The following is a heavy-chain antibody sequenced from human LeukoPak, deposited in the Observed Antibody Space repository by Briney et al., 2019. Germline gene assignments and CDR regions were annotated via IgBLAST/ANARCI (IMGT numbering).Heavy chain of an antibody. J-gene: IGHJ5*02. Sequence: GASVKVSCKASGYTFTSYGISWVRQAPGQGLEWMGWISAYNGNTNYAQKLQGRVTMTTDTSTSTAYMELRSLRSEDTAVYYCAREGDYDILTGYLRANSGWFDPWGQGTLVTVSS. CDR2: ISAYNGNT. CDR3: AREGDYDILTGYLRANSGWFDP. V-gene: IGHV1-18*04. D-gene: IGHD3-9*01. CDR1: GYTFTSYG.